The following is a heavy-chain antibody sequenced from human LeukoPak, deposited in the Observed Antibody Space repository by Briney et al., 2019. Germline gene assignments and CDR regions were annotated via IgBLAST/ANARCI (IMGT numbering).Heavy chain of an antibody. Sequence: ESGGSLRLSCAASGFTFSSYAMHWVRQAPGKGLEWVAVISYDGSNKYYADSVKGRFTISRDNSKNTLYLQMNSLRAEDTAVYYCAKDGGLLWFGELPRTFYYMDVWGKGTTVTVSS. CDR1: GFTFSSYA. J-gene: IGHJ6*03. V-gene: IGHV3-30*04. CDR3: AKDGGLLWFGELPRTFYYMDV. CDR2: ISYDGSNK. D-gene: IGHD3-10*01.